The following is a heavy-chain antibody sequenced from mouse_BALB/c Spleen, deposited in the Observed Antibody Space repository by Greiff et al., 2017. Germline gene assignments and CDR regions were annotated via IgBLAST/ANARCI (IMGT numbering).Heavy chain of an antibody. CDR3: ARVDYDAY. CDR2: IWAGGST. Sequence: QVQLKESGPGLVAPSQSLSITCTVSGFSLTSYGVHWVRQPPGKGLEWLGVIWAGGSTNYNSALMSRLSISKDNSKSQVFLKMNSLQTDDTAMYYCARVDYDAYWGQGTLVTVSA. J-gene: IGHJ3*01. CDR1: GFSLTSYG. D-gene: IGHD2-4*01. V-gene: IGHV2-9*02.